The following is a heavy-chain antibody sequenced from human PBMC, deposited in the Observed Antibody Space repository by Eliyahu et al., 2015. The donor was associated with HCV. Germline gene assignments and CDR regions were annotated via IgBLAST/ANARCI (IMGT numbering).Heavy chain of an antibody. V-gene: IGHV3-9*01. CDR2: ISWDSGSK. J-gene: IGHJ3*02. CDR3: AKDTVTTTYDAFDI. CDR1: GFXFDNYA. D-gene: IGHD4-17*01. Sequence: EVQLVESGGGLVQPGRSLRLXCAASGFXFDNYAMHWVRQAPGKGLEWVSGISWDSGSKDYADSVKGRFTISRDNAKTSLYLQMNSLRPEDTAFYFCAKDTVTTTYDAFDIWGQGTMVTVSS.